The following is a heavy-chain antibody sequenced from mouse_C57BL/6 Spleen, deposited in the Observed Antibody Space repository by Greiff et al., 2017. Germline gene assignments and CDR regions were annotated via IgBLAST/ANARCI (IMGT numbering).Heavy chain of an antibody. D-gene: IGHD1-1*01. CDR1: GYAFRSYW. CDR2: IYPGDGDT. J-gene: IGHJ3*01. Sequence: VQLQESGAELVKPGASVKISCKASGYAFRSYWMNWVKQRPGKGLEWIGQIYPGDGDTNYNGKFKGKATLTADNSSSTAYMQLSSLTSEYSAVYFCARDHYYGSTLFAYWGQGTLVTVSA. V-gene: IGHV1-80*01. CDR3: ARDHYYGSTLFAY.